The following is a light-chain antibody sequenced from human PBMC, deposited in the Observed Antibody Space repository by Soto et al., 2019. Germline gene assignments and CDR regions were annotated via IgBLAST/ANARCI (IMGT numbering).Light chain of an antibody. CDR1: TSDVGDYNY. V-gene: IGLV2-11*01. CDR2: AVT. Sequence: QSALTQPRSVSGSPGQAVTISCTGTTSDVGDYNYVSWYQQHPGKAPKLIIYAVTKRPSGVPDRFSGSKSGNTASLTISGRQAQDEADYYCCSYAGRYTLVVFGGGTKLTVL. CDR3: CSYAGRYTLVV. J-gene: IGLJ2*01.